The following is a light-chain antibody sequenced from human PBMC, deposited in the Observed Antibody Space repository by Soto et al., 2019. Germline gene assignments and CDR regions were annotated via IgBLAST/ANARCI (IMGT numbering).Light chain of an antibody. CDR3: QQCDNWPLT. CDR2: STS. CDR1: QSVRAN. Sequence: EIVLTQSPATLSVSPGDRVTLSYRASQSVRANLAWYHQKPGQAPRLLIYSTSTRPTGVPGRFSGSGSGTEFTLTISSLQSEDFGVYYCQQCDNWPLTFGGGTKVEIK. V-gene: IGKV3-15*01. J-gene: IGKJ4*01.